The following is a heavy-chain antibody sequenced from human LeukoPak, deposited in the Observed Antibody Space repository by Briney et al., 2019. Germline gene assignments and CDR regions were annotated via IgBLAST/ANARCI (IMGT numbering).Heavy chain of an antibody. D-gene: IGHD7-27*01. CDR2: ISSSSSYI. CDR3: ARVSSRGDDAFDI. V-gene: IGHV3-21*01. CDR1: GFTFSSYS. J-gene: IGHJ3*02. Sequence: GGSLRLSCAASGFTFSSYSMNWVRQAPGKGLEWVSSISSSSSYIYYADSVKGRFTISRDNAKNSLYLQMNSLRAEDTAVYYCARVSSRGDDAFDIWGQGTMVTVSS.